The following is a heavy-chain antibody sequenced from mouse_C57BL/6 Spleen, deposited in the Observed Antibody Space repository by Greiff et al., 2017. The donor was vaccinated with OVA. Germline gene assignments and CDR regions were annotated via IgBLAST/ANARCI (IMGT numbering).Heavy chain of an antibody. CDR1: GYTFTSYW. V-gene: IGHV1-72*01. CDR3: ARNYGSSYSYYYAMDY. CDR2: IDPNSGGT. Sequence: VQLQQPGAELVKPGASVKLSCKASGYTFTSYWMHWVKQRPGRGLEWIGRIDPNSGGTKYNEKFKSKATLTVDKPSSTAYMQLSSLTSEDAAVYYCARNYGSSYSYYYAMDYWGQGTSVTVSS. J-gene: IGHJ4*01. D-gene: IGHD1-1*01.